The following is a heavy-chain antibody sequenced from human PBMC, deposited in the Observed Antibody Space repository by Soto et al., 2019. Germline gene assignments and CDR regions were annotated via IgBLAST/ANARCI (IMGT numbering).Heavy chain of an antibody. D-gene: IGHD3-10*01. CDR2: ISYEGSNK. V-gene: IGHV3-30-3*01. CDR1: GFTSSSYT. CDR3: AREGDYYGSGSHDAFDI. J-gene: IGHJ3*02. Sequence: PGGSLRLSCAASGFTSSSYTMHWVRQARGKGLEWVAVISYEGSNKYYADSVKGRFIISRDNSKSTLYLQMNSLRAEDTAVYYCAREGDYYGSGSHDAFDIWGQGTMVTVSS.